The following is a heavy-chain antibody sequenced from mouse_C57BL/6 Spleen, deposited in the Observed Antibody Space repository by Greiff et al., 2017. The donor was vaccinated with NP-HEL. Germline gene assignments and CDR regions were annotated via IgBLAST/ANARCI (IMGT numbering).Heavy chain of an antibody. J-gene: IGHJ3*01. V-gene: IGHV5-4*03. CDR3: ARPDDYGGRGFAY. Sequence: EVKLVESGGGLVKPGGSLKLSCAASGFTFSSYAMSWVRQTPEKRLEWVATISDGGSYTYYPDNVKGRFTISRDNAKNNLYLQMSHLKSEDTAMYYCARPDDYGGRGFAYWGQGTLVTVSA. CDR2: ISDGGSYT. CDR1: GFTFSSYA. D-gene: IGHD1-1*02.